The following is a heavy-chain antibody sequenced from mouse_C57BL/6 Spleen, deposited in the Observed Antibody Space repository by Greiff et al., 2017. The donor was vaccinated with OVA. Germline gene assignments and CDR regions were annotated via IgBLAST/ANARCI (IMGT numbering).Heavy chain of an antibody. V-gene: IGHV1-15*01. J-gene: IGHJ2*03. CDR2: IDPATGGT. Sequence: VQLQQSGAELVRPGASVTLSCKASGYTFTDYEMHWVKQTPVHGLEWIGAIDPATGGTAYNQKFKGKAILTADKSSSTAYMELRSLTSEDSCVYYCTRRGGTTVVGYCDYGGQGTSLTVSS. CDR1: GYTFTDYE. CDR3: TRRGGTTVVGYCDY. D-gene: IGHD1-1*01.